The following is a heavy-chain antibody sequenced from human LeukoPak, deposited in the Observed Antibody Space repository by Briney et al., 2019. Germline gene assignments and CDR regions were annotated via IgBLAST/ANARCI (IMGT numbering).Heavy chain of an antibody. Sequence: GGSLRLSCAASGFSADSGFSFSSYAMTWVRQAPGKGLEWVSAISGSGGSTYYADSVKGRFTISRDNAKTSLYLQMNSLRAEDTAVYYCVRDYDVIGETNWGQGTLVTVSS. CDR3: VRDYDVIGETN. D-gene: IGHD2-21*01. V-gene: IGHV3-23*01. CDR1: GFSADSGFSFSSYA. J-gene: IGHJ4*02. CDR2: ISGSGGST.